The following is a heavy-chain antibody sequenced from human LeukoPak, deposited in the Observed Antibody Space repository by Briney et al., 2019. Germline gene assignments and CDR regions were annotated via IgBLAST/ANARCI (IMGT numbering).Heavy chain of an antibody. CDR2: INPSGGST. V-gene: IGHV1-46*01. CDR3: ARDRRIQLWPTRTYYFDY. CDR1: GYTFTSYY. J-gene: IGHJ4*02. Sequence: GASVKVSCKASGYTFTSYYMHWVRQAPGQGLEWMGIINPSGGSTSYAQKFQGRVTMTRDMSTSTVYMELSSLRSEDTAVYYCARDRRIQLWPTRTYYFDYWGQGTLVTVSP. D-gene: IGHD5-18*01.